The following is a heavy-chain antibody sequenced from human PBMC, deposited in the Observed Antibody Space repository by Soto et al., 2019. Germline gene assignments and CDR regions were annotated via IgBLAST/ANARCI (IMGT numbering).Heavy chain of an antibody. CDR2: IVPIFGTA. Sequence: SVKVSCKASGGTFSSYAISWVRQAPGQGLEWMGGIVPIFGTANYAQKFQGRVTITADESTSTAYMELSSLRSEDTAVYYCATLPDFEDSSGHVGYWGQGTLVTVSS. CDR1: GGTFSSYA. D-gene: IGHD3-22*01. J-gene: IGHJ4*02. CDR3: ATLPDFEDSSGHVGY. V-gene: IGHV1-69*13.